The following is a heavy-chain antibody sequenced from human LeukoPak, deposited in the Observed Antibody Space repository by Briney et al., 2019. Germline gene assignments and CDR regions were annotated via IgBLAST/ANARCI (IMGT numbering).Heavy chain of an antibody. J-gene: IGHJ5*02. Sequence: PSETLSLTCEVSGGFFSRGSYSWSWIRQPPAKGLQWIWFIYYSGSTYYNPSLKSRVTMSVDTSRKQFSLKLTSVTAADTAVYYCAREVAGIAVAGTPGGWFDPWGQGTLVTVSS. CDR2: IYYSGST. D-gene: IGHD6-19*01. CDR3: AREVAGIAVAGTPGGWFDP. CDR1: GGFFSRGSYS. V-gene: IGHV4-30-4*07.